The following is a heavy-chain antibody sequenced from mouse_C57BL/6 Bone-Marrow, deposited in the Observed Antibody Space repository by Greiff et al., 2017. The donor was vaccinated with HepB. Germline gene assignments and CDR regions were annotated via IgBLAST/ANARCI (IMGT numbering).Heavy chain of an antibody. CDR3: ASPYYYWSSYFFDY. CDR2: ISGGGGNT. V-gene: IGHV5-9*01. J-gene: IGHJ2*02. Sequence: EVMLVESGGGLVKPGGSLKLSCAASGFTFSSYTMSWVRQTPEKRLEWVATISGGGGNTYYPDSVKGRFTITRDNATNTLYLQVSSLRSEDTALYYCASPYYYWSSYFFDYWGQGTSLTVSS. CDR1: GFTFSSYT. D-gene: IGHD1-1*01.